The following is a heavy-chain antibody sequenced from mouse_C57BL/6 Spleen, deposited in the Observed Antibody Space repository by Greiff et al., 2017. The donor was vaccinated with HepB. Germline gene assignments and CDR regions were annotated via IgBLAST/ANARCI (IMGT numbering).Heavy chain of an antibody. D-gene: IGHD2-4*01. J-gene: IGHJ3*01. V-gene: IGHV5-6*01. CDR1: GFTFSSYG. CDR3: AILYDYDGGFAY. CDR2: ISSGGSYT. Sequence: EVKLMESGGDLVKPGGSLKLSCAASGFTFSSYGMSWVRQTPDKRLEWVATISSGGSYTYYPDSVKGRFTISRDNAKNTLYLQMSSLKSEDTAMYYCAILYDYDGGFAYWGQGTLVTVSA.